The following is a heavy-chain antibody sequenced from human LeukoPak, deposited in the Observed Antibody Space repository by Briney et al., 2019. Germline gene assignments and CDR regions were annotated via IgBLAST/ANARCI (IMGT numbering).Heavy chain of an antibody. D-gene: IGHD3-10*01. CDR1: GGSISSGSYC. V-gene: IGHV4-61*02. J-gene: IGHJ5*02. Sequence: PSETLSLTCTVSGGSISSGSYCWSWIRQPAGKGLEWIGRIYTSGSTNYNPSLKSRVTISVDTSKDQFSLKLSSVTAADTAVYYCARDRDPWFGELLSWFDPWGQRTLVTVSS. CDR2: IYTSGST. CDR3: ARDRDPWFGELLSWFDP.